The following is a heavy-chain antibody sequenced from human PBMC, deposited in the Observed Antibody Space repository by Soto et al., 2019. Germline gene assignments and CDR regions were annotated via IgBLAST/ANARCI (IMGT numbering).Heavy chain of an antibody. Sequence: QVQLVQSGAEVKKPGASVKVSCKASGYTFTSYAMHWVRQAPGQRLEWMGWINAGNGNTKYSQKFQGRVTITRDTSASTAYMELGSRRSEDTAVYYCARGPGGPDGPGDYWGQGTLVTVSS. CDR3: ARGPGGPDGPGDY. CDR2: INAGNGNT. D-gene: IGHD2-15*01. CDR1: GYTFTSYA. V-gene: IGHV1-3*01. J-gene: IGHJ4*02.